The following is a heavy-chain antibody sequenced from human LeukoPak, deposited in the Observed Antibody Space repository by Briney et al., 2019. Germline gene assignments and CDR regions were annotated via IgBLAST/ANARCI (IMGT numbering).Heavy chain of an antibody. CDR3: ATGGKFDFWSGYHIDN. J-gene: IGHJ4*02. V-gene: IGHV3-30*04. Sequence: PGGSLRLSCEASGFTFSSNALHWVRQPPGKGLEWLAVISYDGNNNNFADSVKGRFTVSRDNSKHTLYLHMNSLRSDDSAMYYCATGGKFDFWSGYHIDNWGQGTLVTVSS. CDR2: ISYDGNNN. CDR1: GFTFSSNA. D-gene: IGHD3-3*01.